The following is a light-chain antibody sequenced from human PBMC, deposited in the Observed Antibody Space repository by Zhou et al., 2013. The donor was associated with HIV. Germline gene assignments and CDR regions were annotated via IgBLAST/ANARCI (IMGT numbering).Light chain of an antibody. Sequence: IQLTQSPPSLSASVGDRVTIACQASQDIRKSLNWYQQKPGEAPKLLIHDASSLEVGVPARFSGGGSGTKFTLTIASLQSEDFATYFCQQYDNRPPGFTFGPGTKVEMK. J-gene: IGKJ3*01. CDR3: QQYDNRPPGFT. V-gene: IGKV1-33*01. CDR1: QDIRKS. CDR2: DAS.